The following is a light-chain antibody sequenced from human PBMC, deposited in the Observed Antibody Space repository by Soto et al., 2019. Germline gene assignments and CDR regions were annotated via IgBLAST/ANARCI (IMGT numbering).Light chain of an antibody. CDR1: QSVSSSY. CDR3: QQYASSPYN. Sequence: EIVLTQSPGTLSLSPGERATLSCRASQSVSSSYLAWYQQKPGQAPRLLIYGASSRATGIPDRFSGSGSGTDFTLTISRLEPEDCAVYYCQQYASSPYNFSQGTKLEIK. CDR2: GAS. J-gene: IGKJ2*01. V-gene: IGKV3-20*01.